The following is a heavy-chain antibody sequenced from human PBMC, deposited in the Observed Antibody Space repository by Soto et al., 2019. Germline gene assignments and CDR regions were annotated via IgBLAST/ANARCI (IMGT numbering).Heavy chain of an antibody. D-gene: IGHD2-8*01. Sequence: PSETLSLTCTVSGGSISTYYWSWIRQPPGKGLEWIGYIHYSGSTNYNPSLKSRVTISVDTSKNQFSLKLSSVTAADTAMYYCARGFCTNGVCPYNGMDVWGQGTTVTSP. J-gene: IGHJ6*02. CDR2: IHYSGST. V-gene: IGHV4-59*01. CDR1: GGSISTYY. CDR3: ARGFCTNGVCPYNGMDV.